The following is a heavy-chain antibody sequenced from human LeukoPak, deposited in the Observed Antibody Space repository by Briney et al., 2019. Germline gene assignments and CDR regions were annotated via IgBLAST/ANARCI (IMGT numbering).Heavy chain of an antibody. CDR3: ARDYYDSSGYYLSGFDP. J-gene: IGHJ5*02. D-gene: IGHD3-22*01. V-gene: IGHV4-59*11. CDR2: IYYSGST. Sequence: SETLSLTCAVSGGSISSHYWSWIRQPPGKGLEWIGYIYYSGSTNYSPSLKSRVTISADASKNQFSLKLSSVTAADTAVYFCARDYYDSSGYYLSGFDPWGQGTLVTVSS. CDR1: GGSISSHY.